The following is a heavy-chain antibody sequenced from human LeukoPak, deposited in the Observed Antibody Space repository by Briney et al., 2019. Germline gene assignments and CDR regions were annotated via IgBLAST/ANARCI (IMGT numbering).Heavy chain of an antibody. V-gene: IGHV3-33*01. J-gene: IGHJ6*02. D-gene: IGHD2/OR15-2a*01. CDR2: IWYDGSNK. Sequence: PGGSLRLSCAASGFTFSSYGMHWARQAPGKGLEWVAVIWYDGSNKYYADSVKGRFTISRDNSKNTLYLQMNSLRAEDTAVYYCARVVGGIFGMDVWGQGTTVTVSS. CDR3: ARVVGGIFGMDV. CDR1: GFTFSSYG.